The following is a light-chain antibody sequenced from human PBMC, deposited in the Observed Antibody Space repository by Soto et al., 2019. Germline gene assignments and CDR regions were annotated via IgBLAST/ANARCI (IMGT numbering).Light chain of an antibody. V-gene: IGKV1-8*01. CDR2: AAS. Sequence: AIRMTQSPSSLSASTGDRVTITCRASQFIRIYLAWYQQNPGKAPKILIYAASTLQSGVPSRFSGSGSGTDFTLTISCLQSEDFATYYCQQYYSYPWTFGQGTKVDIK. CDR3: QQYYSYPWT. J-gene: IGKJ1*01. CDR1: QFIRIY.